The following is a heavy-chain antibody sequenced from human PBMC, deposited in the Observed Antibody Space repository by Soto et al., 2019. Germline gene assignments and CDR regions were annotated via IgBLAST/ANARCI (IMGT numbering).Heavy chain of an antibody. J-gene: IGHJ1*01. CDR3: VRAHSTDSSGYHFYN. D-gene: IGHD3-22*01. Sequence: PGGSLRLSCEASGFTFSSYSLHWVRQAPGKGLEWVSSISSHSNSKSYADSVKGRFTISRDNARNSLYLQMDSLRAEDTAVYYCVRAHSTDSSGYHFYNWGQGTLVTVSS. CDR1: GFTFSSYS. CDR2: ISSHSNSK. V-gene: IGHV3-21*01.